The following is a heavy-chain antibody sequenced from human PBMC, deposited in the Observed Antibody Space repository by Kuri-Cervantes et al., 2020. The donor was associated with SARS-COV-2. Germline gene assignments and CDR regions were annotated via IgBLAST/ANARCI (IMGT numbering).Heavy chain of an antibody. V-gene: IGHV3-21*01. CDR2: ISGRSTYI. CDR3: ARDLAAAGMDI. J-gene: IGHJ6*02. CDR1: GFTFRSYS. D-gene: IGHD6-13*01. Sequence: GGSLRLSCAASGFTFRSYSFNWVRQAPGKGLEWVSSISGRSTYIYYADSVKARFTISRDEANNSLYLQINSLRAEDTGVYYCARDLAAAGMDIWGQGTTVTVSS.